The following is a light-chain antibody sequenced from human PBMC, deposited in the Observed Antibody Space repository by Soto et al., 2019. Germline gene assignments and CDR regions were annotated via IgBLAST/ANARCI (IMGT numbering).Light chain of an antibody. CDR2: EVS. Sequence: QSALTQPASVSGSPGQSITISCTATSSDVGGYNYVSWYQQHPGKAPKLMIYEVSNRPSGVSNRFSGSKSGNTASLTISGLQAEDEADYYCSSYTSSSTPYVVFGGGTKLTVL. J-gene: IGLJ2*01. CDR1: SSDVGGYNY. V-gene: IGLV2-14*01. CDR3: SSYTSSSTPYVV.